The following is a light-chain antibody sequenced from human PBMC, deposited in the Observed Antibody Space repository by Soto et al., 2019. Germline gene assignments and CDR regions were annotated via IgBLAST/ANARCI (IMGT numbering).Light chain of an antibody. J-gene: IGKJ3*01. CDR1: QSLLDSDDGNTY. CDR2: TLS. CDR3: MQRIEFPFT. V-gene: IGKV2-40*01. Sequence: DIVMTQTPLSLPVTPGEPASISCRSSQSLLDSDDGNTYLDWYLQKPGQSPQLLIYTLSYRASVVPDRFRGRGSGTDLTLKISRVEAEDVGVYYCMQRIEFPFTFGPGTKVDIQ.